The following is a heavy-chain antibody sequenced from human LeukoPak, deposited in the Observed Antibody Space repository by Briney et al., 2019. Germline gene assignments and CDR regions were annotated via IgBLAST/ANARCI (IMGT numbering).Heavy chain of an antibody. V-gene: IGHV3-23*01. D-gene: IGHD3-16*01. Sequence: GGTLSLSCAASGGSFSSYALTWVRQAPGQGLEWVSTISDSCDSTYYADSVNGRFTTSRDNPKPPLYLQMNTLRVEESTVYYCAKAPAVTYYFAYWGQGTLVTVSS. CDR1: GGSFSSYA. CDR3: AKAPAVTYYFAY. J-gene: IGHJ4*02. CDR2: ISDSCDST.